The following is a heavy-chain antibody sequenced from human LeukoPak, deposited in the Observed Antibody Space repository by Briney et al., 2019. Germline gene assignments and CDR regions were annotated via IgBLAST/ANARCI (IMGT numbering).Heavy chain of an antibody. V-gene: IGHV1-24*01. Sequence: ASVKVSCKASGGTFSSYAISWVRQAPGKGLEWMGGFDPEDGETIYAQKFQGRVTMTEDTSTDTAYTELSSLRSEDTAVYYCATDSTVLLWFGELSGGWGQGTLVTVSS. J-gene: IGHJ4*02. CDR1: GGTFSSYA. CDR3: ATDSTVLLWFGELSGG. D-gene: IGHD3-10*01. CDR2: FDPEDGET.